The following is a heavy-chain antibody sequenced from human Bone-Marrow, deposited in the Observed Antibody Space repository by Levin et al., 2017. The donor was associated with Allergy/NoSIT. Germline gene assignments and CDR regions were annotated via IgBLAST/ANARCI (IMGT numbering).Heavy chain of an antibody. CDR2: INQGGST. J-gene: IGHJ5*02. CDR1: GGSLRAYY. V-gene: IGHV4-34*01. CDR3: ARGKQWLPLSGFDP. Sequence: GSLRLSCGVYGGSLRAYYWSWIRQPPGKGLEWIGQINQGGSTNYNPSLKSRATMSVDTSKNQFSLRLTSVTAADTGVYFCARGKQWLPLSGFDPWGQGALVTVSS. D-gene: IGHD6-19*01.